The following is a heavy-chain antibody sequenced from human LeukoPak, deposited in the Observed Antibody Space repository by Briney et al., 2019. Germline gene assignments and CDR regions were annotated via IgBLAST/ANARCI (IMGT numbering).Heavy chain of an antibody. V-gene: IGHV4-34*01. J-gene: IGHJ5*02. D-gene: IGHD6-19*01. Sequence: SETLSLTCAVYGGSFSGYYWSWIRQPPGKGLEWIGEINHSGSTNYNPSLKSRVTISVDTSKNQFSLKLSSVTAADTAVYYCACGHSSGWTLNWFDPWGQGTLVTVSS. CDR2: INHSGST. CDR1: GGSFSGYY. CDR3: ACGHSSGWTLNWFDP.